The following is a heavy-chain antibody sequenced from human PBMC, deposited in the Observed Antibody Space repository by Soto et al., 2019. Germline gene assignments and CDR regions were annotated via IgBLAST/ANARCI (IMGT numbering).Heavy chain of an antibody. V-gene: IGHV3-33*01. CDR1: GFTFSSYG. J-gene: IGHJ6*02. CDR3: VRVLKSRPVVVVPAAIYYGMDV. CDR2: IWYDGSNK. Sequence: GGSLRLSCAASGFTFSSYGMHWVRQAPGKGLEWVAVIWYDGSNKYYADSVKGRFTISRDNSKNTLYLQMNSLRAEDTAVYYCVRVLKSRPVVVVPAAIYYGMDVWGQGTTVTVSS. D-gene: IGHD2-2*01.